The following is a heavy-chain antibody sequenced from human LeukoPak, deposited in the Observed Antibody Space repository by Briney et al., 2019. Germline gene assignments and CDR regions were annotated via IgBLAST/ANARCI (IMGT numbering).Heavy chain of an antibody. J-gene: IGHJ4*02. CDR2: INPGRGST. V-gene: IGHV1-46*01. CDR3: ARERQRIGAAGNFDY. CDR1: GYTFTSYY. D-gene: IGHD6-13*01. Sequence: GASVTVSCKASGYTFTSYYIHWVRQARGQGLEWMGRINPGRGSTTYAQKFQGRVTMTRDTSTSTVYMELSSLRSEDTAVYYCARERQRIGAAGNFDYWGQGTLVTVSS.